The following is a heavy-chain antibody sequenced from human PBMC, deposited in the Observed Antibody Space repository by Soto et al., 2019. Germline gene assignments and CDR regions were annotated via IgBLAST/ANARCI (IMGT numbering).Heavy chain of an antibody. Sequence: GGSLRLSCAASGFTFSSYAMSWVRQAPGKGLEWVSAISSSGGSTYYTGSVKGRFTISRDNSKNTLYLQMNSLRAEDTAVYYCAKDALGYYDSSANGDYWGQGTLVTVSS. CDR1: GFTFSSYA. D-gene: IGHD3-22*01. V-gene: IGHV3-23*01. J-gene: IGHJ4*02. CDR3: AKDALGYYDSSANGDY. CDR2: ISSSGGST.